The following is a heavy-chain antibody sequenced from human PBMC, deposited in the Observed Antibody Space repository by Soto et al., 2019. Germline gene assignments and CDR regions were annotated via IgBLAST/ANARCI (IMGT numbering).Heavy chain of an antibody. Sequence: PSEALSLTYSVSGGAFSVCYLSWIRQPPGKGVEWTGEINHSGSTNYTPSLKSRVTISVDTSKNQFSLKLSSVTAADTAVYYCAKGRWGYYYGSGSYPCWSDPWGQGTLVT. J-gene: IGHJ5*02. V-gene: IGHV4-34*01. CDR2: INHSGST. CDR3: AKGRWGYYYGSGSYPCWSDP. D-gene: IGHD3-10*01. CDR1: GGAFSVCY.